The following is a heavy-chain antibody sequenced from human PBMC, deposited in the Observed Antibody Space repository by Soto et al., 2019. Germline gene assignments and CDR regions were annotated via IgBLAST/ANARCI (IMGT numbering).Heavy chain of an antibody. Sequence: QVQLVQSGVEVKRPGASVKVSCKASGYTFTSYGITWVRQAPGQGLEWMGWIDTYNGKTYYAQNLQGRVTMTTDTSTSTAYMERRSPRSDDTAVYYCARGITFGGVLNGMDVWGQGTTVTVSS. D-gene: IGHD3-16*01. J-gene: IGHJ6*02. V-gene: IGHV1-18*01. CDR1: GYTFTSYG. CDR3: ARGITFGGVLNGMDV. CDR2: IDTYNGKT.